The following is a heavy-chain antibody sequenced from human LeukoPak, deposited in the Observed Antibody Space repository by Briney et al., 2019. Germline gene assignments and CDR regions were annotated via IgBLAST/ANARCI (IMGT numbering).Heavy chain of an antibody. J-gene: IGHJ6*02. CDR1: GFTFSSYG. CDR3: AKDRVRQAPYYYGMDV. D-gene: IGHD3-10*01. V-gene: IGHV3-30*18. CDR2: ISYDGSNK. Sequence: GRSLRLSCAASGFTFSSYGMHWVRQAPGKGLEWVAVISYDGSNKYYADSVKGRFTISRDNSKNTLYPQMNSLRAEDTAVYYCAKDRVRQAPYYYGMDVWGQGTTVTVSS.